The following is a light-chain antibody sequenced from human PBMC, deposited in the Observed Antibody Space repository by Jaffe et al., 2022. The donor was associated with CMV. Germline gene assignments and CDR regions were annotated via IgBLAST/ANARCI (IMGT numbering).Light chain of an antibody. CDR3: ATWDSSLSAGV. Sequence: QSVLTQPPSVSAAPGQRVTISCSGGSSNIESNLVSWYQQVPGTAPKLLIYENNMRPPGIPDRFSGSKSGTSATLGITGLQTGDEADYYCATWDSSLSAGVFGGGSKLSVL. CDR2: ENN. J-gene: IGLJ2*01. CDR1: SSNIESNL. V-gene: IGLV1-51*02.